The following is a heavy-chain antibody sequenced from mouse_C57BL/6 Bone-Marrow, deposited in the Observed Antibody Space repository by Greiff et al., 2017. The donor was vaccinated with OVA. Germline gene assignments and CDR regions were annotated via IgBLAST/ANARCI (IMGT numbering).Heavy chain of an antibody. Sequence: QVQLQQSGAELVKPGASVKISCKASGYTFTDYYINWVKQRPGQGLEWIGKIGPGSGSTYYNEKFKGKATLTADKSSSPAYMQLSSLTTEDSTVYVCASSYSNYGRFAYWGQGTLVTVAA. CDR2: IGPGSGST. D-gene: IGHD2-5*01. CDR1: GYTFTDYY. J-gene: IGHJ3*01. CDR3: ASSYSNYGRFAY. V-gene: IGHV1-77*01.